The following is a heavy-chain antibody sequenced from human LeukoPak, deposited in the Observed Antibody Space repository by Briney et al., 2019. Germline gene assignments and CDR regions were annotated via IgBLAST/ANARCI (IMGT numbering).Heavy chain of an antibody. J-gene: IGHJ4*02. CDR3: ARVKRKYQVLKPLHETPSHYFDY. CDR2: INHSGST. CDR1: GGSFSGYY. D-gene: IGHD2-2*01. Sequence: SETLSLTCAVYGGSFSGYYWSWIRQPPGKGLEWIGEINHSGSTNYNPSLKSRVTISVDSSKNQFSLKLSSVTAADTAMYYCARVKRKYQVLKPLHETPSHYFDYWGQGTLVTVSS. V-gene: IGHV4-34*01.